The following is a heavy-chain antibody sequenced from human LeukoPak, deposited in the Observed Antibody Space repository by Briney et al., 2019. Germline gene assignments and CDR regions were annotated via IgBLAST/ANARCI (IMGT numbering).Heavy chain of an antibody. J-gene: IGHJ4*02. D-gene: IGHD2-15*01. V-gene: IGHV4-34*01. Sequence: SETLSLTCAVYGGSFSGYYCSWIRQPPGKGLEWMGEINHRGSTNYNPSLNSRVTTSVDTSKNQFSLKLSSVTAADTAVYYCARGNPQPEEDIVVVVAAPYFDYWGQGTLVTVSS. CDR1: GGSFSGYY. CDR2: INHRGST. CDR3: ARGNPQPEEDIVVVVAAPYFDY.